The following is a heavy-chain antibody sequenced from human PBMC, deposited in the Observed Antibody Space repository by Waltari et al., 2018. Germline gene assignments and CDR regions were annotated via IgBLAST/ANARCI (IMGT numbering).Heavy chain of an antibody. CDR2: SRHTGDT. CDR3: ALWESGWRAFRF. D-gene: IGHD6-19*01. J-gene: IGHJ4*03. CDR1: GVSVSGYF. Sequence: QVQLQESGPGLVKSSETLSLTCTVSGVSVSGYFWNWIRQAPGKGPEWIGYSRHTGDTKQNPSLKSRVTMSVDTSRNDFSLRLSSVTAADTAVYYCALWESGWRAFRFWGQGTLGTVSS. V-gene: IGHV4-59*08.